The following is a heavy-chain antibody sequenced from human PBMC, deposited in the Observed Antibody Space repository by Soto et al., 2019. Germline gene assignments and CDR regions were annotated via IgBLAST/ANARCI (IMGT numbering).Heavy chain of an antibody. V-gene: IGHV3-7*01. CDR2: IKQDGSEK. D-gene: IGHD3-3*01. Sequence: PVGSLRLSCAASGFTFSSYWMSWVRQAPGKGLEWVANIKQDGSEKYYVDSVKGRFTISRDNAKNSLYLQMNSLRAEDTAVYYCARDHNVLRFLESLNSFDPWGQGTLVTVSS. J-gene: IGHJ5*02. CDR3: ARDHNVLRFLESLNSFDP. CDR1: GFTFSSYW.